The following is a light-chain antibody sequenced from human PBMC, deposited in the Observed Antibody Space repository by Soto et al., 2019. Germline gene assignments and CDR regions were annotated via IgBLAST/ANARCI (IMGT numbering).Light chain of an antibody. J-gene: IGKJ5*01. CDR1: RSVSSY. Sequence: EIVLTQSPATLSLSPGDSATLSCRATRSVSSYLAWYQQKPGQAPRLLIYDASSRPTDIPARFSGSGSGTDFTLTISSLEPEDFALYYCQQRSNWPITVGQGTRLEIK. CDR2: DAS. V-gene: IGKV3-11*01. CDR3: QQRSNWPIT.